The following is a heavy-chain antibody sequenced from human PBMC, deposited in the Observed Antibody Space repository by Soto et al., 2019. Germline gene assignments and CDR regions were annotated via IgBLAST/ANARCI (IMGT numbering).Heavy chain of an antibody. Sequence: SQPLSLTCTVSGGSISSSSYYWGWIRPPPGKGLEWIGSIYYSGSTYHNPSLKSRVTISVDTSKNQFSLKLSSVTAADTAVYYCAATEVHYYGSGSYLDPWGQGTLVTVSS. V-gene: IGHV4-39*01. CDR1: GGSISSSSYY. J-gene: IGHJ5*02. CDR3: AATEVHYYGSGSYLDP. CDR2: IYYSGST. D-gene: IGHD3-10*01.